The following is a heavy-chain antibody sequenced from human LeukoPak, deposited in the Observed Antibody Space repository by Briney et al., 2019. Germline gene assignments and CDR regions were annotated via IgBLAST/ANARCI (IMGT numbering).Heavy chain of an antibody. CDR2: IYPGDSTT. V-gene: IGHV5-51*01. CDR3: ARVAGEWLLSGMHV. CDR1: GYSFNRYW. Sequence: GESLKISFKPSGYSFNRYWIGWVRQMPGKGRDWMGIIYPGDSTTTYSPSFEGHVTFSVDTSKSTAYLQWNSLKASDTAIYFCARVAGEWLLSGMHVWGKGPTVPVSS. D-gene: IGHD3-3*01. J-gene: IGHJ6*03.